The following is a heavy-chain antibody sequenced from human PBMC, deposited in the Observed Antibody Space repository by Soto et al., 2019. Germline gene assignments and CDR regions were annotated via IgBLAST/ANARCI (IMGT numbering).Heavy chain of an antibody. CDR1: GFTFSYYY. Sequence: GGSLRLSCTTSGFTFSYYYMTWVRQAPGKGLEWISYMSGSGDAIYYADSVKGRFTISRDNAKNSLHLEMNSLRVEDTAMYYCVRGNFYYGMDVWGQGTTVTVSS. V-gene: IGHV3-11*01. CDR2: MSGSGDAI. CDR3: VRGNFYYGMDV. J-gene: IGHJ6*02.